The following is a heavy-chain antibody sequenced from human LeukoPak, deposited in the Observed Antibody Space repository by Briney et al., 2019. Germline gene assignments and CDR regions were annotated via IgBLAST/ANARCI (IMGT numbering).Heavy chain of an antibody. CDR2: ISYDGSNK. CDR1: GFTFSSYA. Sequence: PGRSLRLSCAASGFTFSSYAMHWVRQAPGKGLEWVAVISYDGSNKYYADSVKGRSTISRDNSKNTLYLQMNSLRAEDTAVYYCARGRVRGGNYFDYWGQGTLVTVSS. D-gene: IGHD3-16*01. CDR3: ARGRVRGGNYFDY. V-gene: IGHV3-30-3*01. J-gene: IGHJ4*02.